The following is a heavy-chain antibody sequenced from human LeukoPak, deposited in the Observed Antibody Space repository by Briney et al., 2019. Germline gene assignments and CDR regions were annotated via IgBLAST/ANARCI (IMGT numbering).Heavy chain of an antibody. CDR1: GGSISSGSYY. V-gene: IGHV4-61*02. Sequence: PSETLSLTCTVSGGSISSGSYYWSWIRQPAGKGLEWIGRIYTSGSTNYNPSLKSRVTISVDTSKNQFSLKLSSVNAADTAVYYCARDPGYGRGGIDYWGQGTLVTVSS. J-gene: IGHJ4*02. CDR3: ARDPGYGRGGIDY. CDR2: IYTSGST. D-gene: IGHD5-18*01.